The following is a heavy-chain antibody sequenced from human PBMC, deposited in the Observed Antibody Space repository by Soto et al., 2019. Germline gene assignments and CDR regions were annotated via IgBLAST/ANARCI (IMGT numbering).Heavy chain of an antibody. CDR3: ARSYSSSWYSDY. V-gene: IGHV3-33*01. CDR2: IWYDGSNK. D-gene: IGHD6-13*01. CDR1: GFTFSSYG. J-gene: IGHJ4*02. Sequence: GGSLRLSCAASGFTFSSYGMHWVRQAPGKGLEWVAVIWYDGSNKYYADSVKGRFTISRDNSKNTLYLQMNSLRAEDTAVYYRARSYSSSWYSDYWGQGTLVTAPQ.